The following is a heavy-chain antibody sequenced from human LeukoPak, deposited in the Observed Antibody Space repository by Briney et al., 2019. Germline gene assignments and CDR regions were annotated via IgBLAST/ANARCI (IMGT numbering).Heavy chain of an antibody. Sequence: GGSLRLSCAASGFTFSSYAMSWVRQAPGKGLEWVSRINSDGSSTSYADSVKGRFTISRDNAKNTLYLQMNSLRAEDTAVYYCARDEPYDSSGYYQQNYYYYGMDVWGQGTTVTVSS. CDR1: GFTFSSYA. V-gene: IGHV3-74*01. CDR2: INSDGSST. CDR3: ARDEPYDSSGYYQQNYYYYGMDV. D-gene: IGHD3-22*01. J-gene: IGHJ6*02.